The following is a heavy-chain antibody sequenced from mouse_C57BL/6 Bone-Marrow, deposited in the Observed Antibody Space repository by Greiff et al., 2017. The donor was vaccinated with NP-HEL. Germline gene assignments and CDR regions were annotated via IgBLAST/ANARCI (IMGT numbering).Heavy chain of an antibody. V-gene: IGHV1-39*01. CDR3: ARGVTTVVATGNYFDY. J-gene: IGHJ2*01. D-gene: IGHD1-1*01. CDR2: INPNYGTT. CDR1: GYSFTDYN. Sequence: EVKLQESGPELVKPGASVKISCKASGYSFTDYNMNWVKQSNGKSLEWIGVINPNYGTTSYNQKFKGKATLTVDQSSSTAYMQLNSLTSEDSAVYYCARGVTTVVATGNYFDYWGQGTTLTVSS.